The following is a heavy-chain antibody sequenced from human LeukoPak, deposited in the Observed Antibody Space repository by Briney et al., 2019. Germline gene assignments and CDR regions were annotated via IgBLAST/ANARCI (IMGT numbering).Heavy chain of an antibody. CDR3: ASVITSRGWFDP. V-gene: IGHV4-59*01. J-gene: IGHJ5*02. CDR1: GGSISSYY. CDR2: IYYSGST. D-gene: IGHD3-10*01. Sequence: PSETLSLTCTVSGGSISSYYWSWIRRPPGKGLKWIGYIYYSGSTNYNPSLKSRVTISVDASKNQFSLKLSSVTAADTAVYYCASVITSRGWFDPWGQGTLVTVSS.